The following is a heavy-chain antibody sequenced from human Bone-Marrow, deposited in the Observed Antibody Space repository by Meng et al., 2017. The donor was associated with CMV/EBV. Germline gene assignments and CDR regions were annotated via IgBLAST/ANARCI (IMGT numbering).Heavy chain of an antibody. Sequence: SVGSISSSSDHWGGIGQHSGKGLEWSGSVQYSGSTYYNPSLKSRVTISVDTSKNQFSLRLSSVTAADTAVYYCARDHPSTSSAFDYWGQGTLVTVSS. V-gene: IGHV4-39*07. CDR1: VGSISSSSDH. CDR3: ARDHPSTSSAFDY. CDR2: VQYSGST. J-gene: IGHJ4*02. D-gene: IGHD2-2*01.